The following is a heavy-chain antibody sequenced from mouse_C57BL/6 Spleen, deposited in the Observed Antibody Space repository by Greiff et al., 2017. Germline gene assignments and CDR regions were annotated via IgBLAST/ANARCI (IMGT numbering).Heavy chain of an antibody. CDR1: GYTFTNYE. J-gene: IGHJ1*03. Sequence: VNLVESGAELVRPGASVTLSCKASGYTFTNYEMHWVKQTPVHGLEWIGAIDPETGGTAYNQKFKGKAILTADKSSSTAYMELRSLTSADSAVYYCARPYDGSRPWYFDVWGTGTTVTVSS. CDR2: IDPETGGT. D-gene: IGHD1-1*01. V-gene: IGHV1-15*01. CDR3: ARPYDGSRPWYFDV.